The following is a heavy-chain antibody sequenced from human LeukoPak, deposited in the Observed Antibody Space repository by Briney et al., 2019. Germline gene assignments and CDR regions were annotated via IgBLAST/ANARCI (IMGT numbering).Heavy chain of an antibody. CDR1: GFTFSNYG. J-gene: IGHJ4*02. D-gene: IGHD6-13*01. V-gene: IGHV3-33*01. CDR2: IWSDGSTK. CDR3: ARGIPYSISDY. Sequence: GRSLRLSCAASGFTFSNYGIHWVRQAPGKGLEWVAVIWSDGSTKYYADSVKGRLNISRDNSKNTVYLQMNSLRVEDTAVYYCARGIPYSISDYWGQGTLVTVSS.